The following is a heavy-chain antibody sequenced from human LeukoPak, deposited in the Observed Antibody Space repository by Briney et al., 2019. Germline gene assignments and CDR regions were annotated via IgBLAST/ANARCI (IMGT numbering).Heavy chain of an antibody. CDR2: ISGSGGST. V-gene: IGHV3-23*01. CDR3: AKALELLWFGELLAGDY. Sequence: GGSLRLSCAASGFTFSSYAMSWVRQAPGKGLEWVSAISGSGGSTYYADSVKGRFTISRDNSKNTLYLQMNSLRAEDTAVYYCAKALELLWFGELLAGDYWGQGTLVTVSS. J-gene: IGHJ4*02. CDR1: GFTFSSYA. D-gene: IGHD3-10*01.